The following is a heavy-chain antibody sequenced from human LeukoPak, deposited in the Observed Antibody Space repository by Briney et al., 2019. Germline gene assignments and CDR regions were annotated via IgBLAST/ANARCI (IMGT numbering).Heavy chain of an antibody. CDR2: ISYDGSNK. D-gene: IGHD4-17*01. J-gene: IGHJ4*02. CDR1: GFTFSSYA. CDR3: ARDDPYGDYIDY. Sequence: GGSLRLSCAASGFTFSSYAMHWVRQAPGKGLEWVAVISYDGSNKYYADSVKSRFTISRDNSKNTLYLQMNSLRAEDTAVYYCARDDPYGDYIDYWGQGTLVTVSS. V-gene: IGHV3-30*04.